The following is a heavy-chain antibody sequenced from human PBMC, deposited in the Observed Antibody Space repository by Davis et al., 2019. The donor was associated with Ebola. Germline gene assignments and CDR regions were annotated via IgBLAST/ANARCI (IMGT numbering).Heavy chain of an antibody. CDR1: GFTFSKYW. D-gene: IGHD1-1*01. CDR3: ARGVTGAY. Sequence: GESLKISCTTSGFTFSKYWMSWVRQATGKGLEWVASINEDGSEKYYVDSVKDRFTISRDKTKNSLYLQMNSLRVEDTAVYYCARGVTGAYWGQGTLVTVSS. V-gene: IGHV3-7*01. CDR2: INEDGSEK. J-gene: IGHJ4*02.